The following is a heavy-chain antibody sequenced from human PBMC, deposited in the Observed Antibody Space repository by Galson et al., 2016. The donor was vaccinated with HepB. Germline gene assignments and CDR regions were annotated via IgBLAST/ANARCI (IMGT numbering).Heavy chain of an antibody. Sequence: SLRLSCAASGFPFNSFWMDWVRQAPGKGLVWVSRLTSEGLTTYADFVEGRFSISRDNARSTLLLQMDSLRVEDTAVYYCARENHGRFDYWGQGALVSVSS. CDR3: ARENHGRFDY. J-gene: IGHJ4*02. CDR2: LTSEGLT. V-gene: IGHV3-74*01. D-gene: IGHD5-24*01. CDR1: GFPFNSFW.